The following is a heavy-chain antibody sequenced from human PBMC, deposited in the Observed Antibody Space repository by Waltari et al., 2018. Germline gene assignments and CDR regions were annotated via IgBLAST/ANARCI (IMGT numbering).Heavy chain of an antibody. V-gene: IGHV3-53*01. CDR2: IYSGGST. J-gene: IGHJ3*02. Sequence: EVQLVESGGGLIQPGGSLRLSCAASGFTVSSNYMSWVRQAPGKGLEWVSVIYSGGSTYYADSVKGRFTISRDNSKNTLYLQMNSLRAEDTAVYYCARVGSSGWYGDDAFDIWGQGTMVTVSS. CDR3: ARVGSSGWYGDDAFDI. CDR1: GFTVSSNY. D-gene: IGHD6-19*01.